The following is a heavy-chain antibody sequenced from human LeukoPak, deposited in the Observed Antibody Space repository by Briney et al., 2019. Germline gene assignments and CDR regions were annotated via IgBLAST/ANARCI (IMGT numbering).Heavy chain of an antibody. J-gene: IGHJ4*02. Sequence: PSETRSLTCTVAGGSINNYYWSWIRQPPGKGLEWIGYIYYSGSTNYNPSLKSRVTISVDTSKNQFSLKLSSVTAADTAVYYCARGARPNYDSSGYRPLDFDYWGQGTLVTVSS. V-gene: IGHV4-59*01. CDR3: ARGARPNYDSSGYRPLDFDY. D-gene: IGHD3-22*01. CDR2: IYYSGST. CDR1: GGSINNYY.